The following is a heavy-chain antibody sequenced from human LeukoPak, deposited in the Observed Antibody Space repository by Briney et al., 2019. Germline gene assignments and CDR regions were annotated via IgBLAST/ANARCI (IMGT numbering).Heavy chain of an antibody. CDR3: ARDRGYNPDTFDI. CDR2: IGTYNGDT. J-gene: IGHJ3*02. D-gene: IGHD5-24*01. Sequence: GASVKVSCMASGYTFTSYGVSWVRRAPGQGLEWMGWIGTYNGDTNYAQNLQGRVTMTTDTSTRTAYMELRSLRSDDTAVYYCARDRGYNPDTFDIWGQGTMVTVSS. CDR1: GYTFTSYG. V-gene: IGHV1-18*01.